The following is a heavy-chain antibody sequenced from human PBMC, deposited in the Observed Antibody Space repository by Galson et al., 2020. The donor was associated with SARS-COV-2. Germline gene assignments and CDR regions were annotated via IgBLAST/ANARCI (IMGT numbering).Heavy chain of an antibody. J-gene: IGHJ5*01. CDR1: GGPVSSYY. V-gene: IGHV4-59*02. D-gene: IGHD1-1*01. Sequence: SETLSLTCSVSGGPVSSYYWTWVRQPPGKRLEWLGHVTYGEDATYYNPSLGSRVTMTFDTSKNQFSLRLTSVTTADTAVYYCAKEGEFTGWLESWGQGTRVTVSS. CDR3: AKEGEFTGWLES. CDR2: VTYGEDA.